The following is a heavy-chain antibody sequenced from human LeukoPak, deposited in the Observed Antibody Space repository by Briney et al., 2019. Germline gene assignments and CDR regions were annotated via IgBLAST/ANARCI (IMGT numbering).Heavy chain of an antibody. Sequence: SETLSLTCTVSGGSISSYYWSWIRQPPGKGLEWIGYIYYSGSTNYNPSLKSRVTISVDTSKNQFSLKLSSVTAADTAVYYCARDLARGGYVDYWGQGILVTVSS. CDR3: ARDLARGGYVDY. V-gene: IGHV4-59*01. D-gene: IGHD2-15*01. CDR1: GGSISSYY. CDR2: IYYSGST. J-gene: IGHJ4*02.